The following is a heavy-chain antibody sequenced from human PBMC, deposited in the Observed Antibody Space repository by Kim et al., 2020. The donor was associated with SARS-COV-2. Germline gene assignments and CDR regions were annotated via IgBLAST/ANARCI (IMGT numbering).Heavy chain of an antibody. Sequence: GGSLRLSCAASGFTFRSYAMSWVRQAPGKGLEWVSVISDSGGGTYFADSVKGRFTISRDNSKNTLYLQMNSLRAEDTAVYYCVKLFSSSWYKGLDPWGQG. CDR1: GFTFRSYA. V-gene: IGHV3-23*01. CDR2: ISDSGGGT. J-gene: IGHJ5*02. CDR3: VKLFSSSWYKGLDP. D-gene: IGHD6-13*01.